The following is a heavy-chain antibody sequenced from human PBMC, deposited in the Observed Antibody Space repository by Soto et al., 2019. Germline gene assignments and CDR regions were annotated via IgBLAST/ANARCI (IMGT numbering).Heavy chain of an antibody. CDR2: ISGSGDST. CDR3: ASPGSGSYYDY. J-gene: IGHJ4*02. Sequence: EVQLLESGGGLVQPGGSLRLSCAASGFTFSSYAMRWVRQAPGKGLEWVSAISGSGDSTYYADSVKGRFTVSRDTSKNTLYLQLNSLSSEDTAVHYCASPGSGSYYDYWGQGTLVTVSS. V-gene: IGHV3-23*01. D-gene: IGHD1-26*01. CDR1: GFTFSSYA.